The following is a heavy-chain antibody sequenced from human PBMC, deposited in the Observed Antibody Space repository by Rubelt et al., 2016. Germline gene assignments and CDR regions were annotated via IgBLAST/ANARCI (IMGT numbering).Heavy chain of an antibody. J-gene: IGHJ4*02. CDR2: INPKSGGT. CDR3: ARTRLDCTNDKCYDY. D-gene: IGHD2-8*01. V-gene: IGHV1-2*06. Sequence: QVQLVQSGAEVKKPGASVKVSCKASGYTFTGYYMHWVRQAPGQGLEWLARINPKSGGTIFAQKFQDRVTMTRDPSISTAYMELSGLTSDDTAVYVWARTRLDCTNDKCYDYWGQGTLVTVSS. CDR1: GYTFTGYY.